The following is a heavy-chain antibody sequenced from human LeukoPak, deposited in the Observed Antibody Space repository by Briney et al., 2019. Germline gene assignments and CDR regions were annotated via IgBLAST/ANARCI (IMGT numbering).Heavy chain of an antibody. Sequence: QTGGSLRLSCAASGFTFSSYGMHWVRQAPGKGLEWVAFIRYDGSNKYYADSVKGRFTISRDNSKNTLFLQMNSLRAEDTAVYYCAKDRGFRYFFDYWGQGTLVTVSS. CDR2: IRYDGSNK. V-gene: IGHV3-30*02. CDR3: AKDRGFRYFFDY. CDR1: GFTFSSYG. D-gene: IGHD1-26*01. J-gene: IGHJ4*02.